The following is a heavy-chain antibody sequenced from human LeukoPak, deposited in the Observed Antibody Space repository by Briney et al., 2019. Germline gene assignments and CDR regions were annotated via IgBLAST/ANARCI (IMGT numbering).Heavy chain of an antibody. D-gene: IGHD1-7*01. CDR2: INSDGSWT. CDR3: AKETVSEVAGTTGFDP. Sequence: PGGSLRLSCAASGNYWMHWVRQAPGQGLVWVSHINSDGSWTSYADSVKGRFTISKDNAKNTVYLQMNSLRAEDTAVYYCAKETVSEVAGTTGFDPWGQGTLVTVSS. J-gene: IGHJ5*02. V-gene: IGHV3-74*01. CDR1: GNYW.